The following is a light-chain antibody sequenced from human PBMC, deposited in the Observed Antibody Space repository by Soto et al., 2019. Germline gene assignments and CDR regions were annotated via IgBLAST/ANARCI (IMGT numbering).Light chain of an antibody. CDR3: SSFTTRGTVI. J-gene: IGLJ2*01. Sequence: QSVLTQPASVSASAGQSITISCIGSGGDVGGYDYVSWYQQHPGSVPKLILYDVSSRPSGVSDRFSGSKSGYTASLTVSGFQDEDEADYFCSSFTTRGTVIFGGGTKLTVL. CDR2: DVS. V-gene: IGLV2-14*03. CDR1: GGDVGGYDY.